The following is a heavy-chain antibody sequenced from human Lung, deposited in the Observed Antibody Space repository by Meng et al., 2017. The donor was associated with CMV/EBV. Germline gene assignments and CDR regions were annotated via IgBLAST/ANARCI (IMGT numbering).Heavy chain of an antibody. V-gene: IGHV3-21*01. CDR1: GFTFSSYS. D-gene: IGHD3-22*01. CDR3: ASPYYYDSRGAFDI. Sequence: GESLKIFCAASGFTFSSYSMNWVRQAPGKGLEWVSSISSSSSYIYYADSVKRRFTISRDNAKNSLYLQMNSLRAEDTAVYYCASPYYYDSRGAFDIWGQGTMVTVSS. CDR2: ISSSSSYI. J-gene: IGHJ3*02.